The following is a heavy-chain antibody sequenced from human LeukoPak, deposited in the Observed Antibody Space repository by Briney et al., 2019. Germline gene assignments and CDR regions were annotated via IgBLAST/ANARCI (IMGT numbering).Heavy chain of an antibody. CDR2: INSDGSST. CDR1: GFIFSNYW. Sequence: GGSLRLSCAASGFIFSNYWMYWVRQAPGKGLVWVSRINSDGSSTRYADSVKGRFTISRDNAKNTLYLQMNSLRDEDTAVYYCARDDQWAFDSWGQGTLVTVSS. J-gene: IGHJ4*02. D-gene: IGHD1-26*01. CDR3: ARDDQWAFDS. V-gene: IGHV3-74*01.